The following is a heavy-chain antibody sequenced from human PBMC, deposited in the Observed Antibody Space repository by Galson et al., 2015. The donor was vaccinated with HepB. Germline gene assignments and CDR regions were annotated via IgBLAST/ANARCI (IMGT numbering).Heavy chain of an antibody. V-gene: IGHV1-46*01. CDR1: GYTFTRYY. D-gene: IGHD6-6*01. Sequence: SVKVSCKASGYTFTRYYMHWVRQAPGQGLEWMGIINPSGGSTSYAQKFQGRVTTTRDTSTSTVYMELSSLRSEDTAVYYCARASSIAARPAPTYYYYGMDVWGQGTTVTVSS. J-gene: IGHJ6*02. CDR3: ARASSIAARPAPTYYYYGMDV. CDR2: INPSGGST.